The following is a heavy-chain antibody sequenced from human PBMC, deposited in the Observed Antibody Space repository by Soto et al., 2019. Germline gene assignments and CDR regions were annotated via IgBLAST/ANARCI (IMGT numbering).Heavy chain of an antibody. Sequence: QVQLVQSGAEVKKPGSSVKGSCKASGGTFSSYAISWVRQAPGQGLEWMGGIIPIFGTANYAQKFQGRVTISADESASTDYMELSSLRSEDTAVYYCARDVVVVPAAPVRYYYYGMDVRGQGTTVTVSS. CDR3: ARDVVVVPAAPVRYYYYGMDV. V-gene: IGHV1-69*01. CDR1: GGTFSSYA. CDR2: IIPIFGTA. J-gene: IGHJ6*02. D-gene: IGHD2-2*01.